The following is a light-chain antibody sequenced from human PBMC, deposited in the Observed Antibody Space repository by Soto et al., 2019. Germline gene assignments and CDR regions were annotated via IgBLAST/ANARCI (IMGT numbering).Light chain of an antibody. V-gene: IGKV3-20*01. CDR2: GAS. Sequence: EIVLTQSPGSLSLSPGERATLSCRASQSVSSTFFAWYQQRPGQAPRLLMYGASSRATGIPERFSGSGSGTDVTLTISRLEPEDFAVYYCQQFDSSVTFGQGTKVEIK. J-gene: IGKJ1*01. CDR1: QSVSSTF. CDR3: QQFDSSVT.